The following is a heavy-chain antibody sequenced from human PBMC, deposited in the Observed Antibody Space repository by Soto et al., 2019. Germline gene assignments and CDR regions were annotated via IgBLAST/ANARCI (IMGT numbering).Heavy chain of an antibody. V-gene: IGHV1-2*02. J-gene: IGHJ4*02. D-gene: IGHD3-3*01. Sequence: QVQLVQSGAEVKKSGASVKVSCKASGYTFTDYYIHWVRQAPGQGPEGMGEISPNSGGTKYAQRFQGRVTMTRDRSITTVYMELSNLSPDDTAVYYCGKGRSGDVGVFYWGQGTLVTVYS. CDR3: GKGRSGDVGVFY. CDR1: GYTFTDYY. CDR2: ISPNSGGT.